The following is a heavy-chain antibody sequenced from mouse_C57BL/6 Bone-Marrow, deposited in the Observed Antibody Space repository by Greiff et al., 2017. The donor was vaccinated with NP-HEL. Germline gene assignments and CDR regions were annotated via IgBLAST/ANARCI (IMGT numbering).Heavy chain of an antibody. J-gene: IGHJ3*01. D-gene: IGHD2-9*01. V-gene: IGHV1-58*01. CDR1: GYTFTSYG. CDR3: ARSPPYDGYLAWFAY. Sequence: VQLQQSGAELVRPGSSVKMSCKTSGYTFTSYGINWVKQRPGQGLEWIGYIYIGNGYTEYNEKFKGKATLTSDTSSSTAYMQLSSLTSEDSAIYVGARSPPYDGYLAWFAYGGQGTLVTVSA. CDR2: IYIGNGYT.